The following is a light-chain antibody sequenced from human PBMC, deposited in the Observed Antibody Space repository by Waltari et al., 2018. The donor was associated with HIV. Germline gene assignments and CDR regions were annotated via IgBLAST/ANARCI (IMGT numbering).Light chain of an antibody. CDR1: IRDVGSSNF. CDR3: SSYSTTSLPII. CDR2: EVD. J-gene: IGLJ6*01. V-gene: IGLV2-14*01. Sequence: QPASMSGSPGQSISISCNGSIRDVGSSNFFSLYQVFPGHSPKLILYEVDHRPSGISGRFSGSKSGTTASLTISPLRPEDEAHYFCSSYSTTSLPIIFGGGTLLAVL.